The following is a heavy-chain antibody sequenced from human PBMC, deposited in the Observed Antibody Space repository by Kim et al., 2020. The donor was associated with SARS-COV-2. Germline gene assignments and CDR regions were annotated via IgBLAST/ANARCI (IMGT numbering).Heavy chain of an antibody. CDR2: IYHSGST. CDR1: GGSISSSNW. Sequence: SETLSLTCAVSGGSISSSNWWSWVRQPPGKGLEWIGEIYHSGSTNYNPSLKSRVTISVDKSKNQFSLKLSSVTAADTAVYYCAREGGKLWFGELFLSYGMDVWGQGTTVTVSS. D-gene: IGHD3-10*01. J-gene: IGHJ6*02. V-gene: IGHV4-4*02. CDR3: AREGGKLWFGELFLSYGMDV.